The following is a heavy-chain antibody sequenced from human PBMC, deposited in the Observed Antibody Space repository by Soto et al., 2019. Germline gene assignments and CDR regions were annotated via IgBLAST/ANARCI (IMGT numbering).Heavy chain of an antibody. Sequence: SETLSLTCTVSGGSISNYYWSWIRQPPGKELEWIGHIFYIGSTKYSPALQSRVTISVDTSKNQFSLKLGSVTAADTAVYYCARALSGYSYGPLDSWGQGTLVTVSS. CDR1: GGSISNYY. D-gene: IGHD5-18*01. CDR2: IFYIGST. V-gene: IGHV4-59*08. J-gene: IGHJ4*02. CDR3: ARALSGYSYGPLDS.